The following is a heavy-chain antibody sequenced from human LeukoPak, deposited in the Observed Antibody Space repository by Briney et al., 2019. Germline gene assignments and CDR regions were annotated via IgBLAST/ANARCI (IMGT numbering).Heavy chain of an antibody. V-gene: IGHV4-39*07. D-gene: IGHD6-13*01. CDR2: INHSGST. CDR1: GGSISSGSYY. Sequence: SQTLSLTCTVSGGSISSGSYYWSWIRQPPGRGLEWIGEINHSGSTNYNPSLKSRVTMSVDTSKNQFSLKLSSVTAADTAVYFCARGGSSSWYGDAFDFWGQGTMVTVSS. J-gene: IGHJ3*01. CDR3: ARGGSSSWYGDAFDF.